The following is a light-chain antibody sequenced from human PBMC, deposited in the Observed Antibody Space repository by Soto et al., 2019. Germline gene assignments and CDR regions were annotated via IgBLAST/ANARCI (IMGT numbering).Light chain of an antibody. CDR2: DAS. J-gene: IGKJ1*01. CDR1: QSISSW. CDR3: QQYNSYKGT. V-gene: IGKV1-5*01. Sequence: DIQMTQSPSTLSASVGDRFTITCRASQSISSWLAWYQQKPGKAPKLLIYDASSLESGVPSRFSGSGSGTEFTLTISSLQPDDFATYYCQQYNSYKGTFGQGTKVDIK.